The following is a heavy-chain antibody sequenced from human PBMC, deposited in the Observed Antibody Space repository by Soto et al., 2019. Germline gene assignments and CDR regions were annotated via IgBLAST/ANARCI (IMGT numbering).Heavy chain of an antibody. CDR2: ISGSGGST. CDR1: GFTFSSYA. V-gene: IGHV3-23*01. CDR3: ANPNRGGPTI. J-gene: IGHJ4*02. D-gene: IGHD3-10*01. Sequence: GGSLRLSCAASGFTFSSYAVSWVRQAPGKGLEWVSAISGSGGSTYYADSVKGRFTISRDNSKNTLYPQMNSLRAEDTAVYYCANPNRGGPTIWGQGTLVTVSS.